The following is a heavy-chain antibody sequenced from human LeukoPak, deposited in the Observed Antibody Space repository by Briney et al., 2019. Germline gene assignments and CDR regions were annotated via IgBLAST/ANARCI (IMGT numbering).Heavy chain of an antibody. J-gene: IGHJ4*02. CDR1: GGSISSYY. D-gene: IGHD3-10*01. CDR3: ASGYGSGSYSLDY. Sequence: PSEILSLTCTVSGGSISSYYWSWIRQPPGKGLEWIGYIYYSGSTNYNPSLKSRVTISVDTSKNQFSLKLSSVTAADTAVYYCASGYGSGSYSLDYWGQGTLVTVSS. V-gene: IGHV4-59*01. CDR2: IYYSGST.